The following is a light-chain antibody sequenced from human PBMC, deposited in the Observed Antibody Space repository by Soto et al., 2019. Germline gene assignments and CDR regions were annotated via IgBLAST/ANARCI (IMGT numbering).Light chain of an antibody. CDR2: DAS. J-gene: IGKJ1*01. Sequence: DIQMTQSPSTLSASVGDRVTITCRASQSVSNWLAWYQQKSGKAPKLLIYDASSLQSGVPSRFSGSGSGTEFALTISSLKPDDFATYYCQQYYSYWTFGQGTKVDIK. CDR1: QSVSNW. V-gene: IGKV1-5*01. CDR3: QQYYSYWT.